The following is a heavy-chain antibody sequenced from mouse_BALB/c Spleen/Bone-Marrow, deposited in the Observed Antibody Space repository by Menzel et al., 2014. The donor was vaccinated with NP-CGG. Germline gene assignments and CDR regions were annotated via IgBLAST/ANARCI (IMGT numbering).Heavy chain of an antibody. D-gene: IGHD1-2*01. V-gene: IGHV14-3*02. CDR3: ARYRLGTYFDY. CDR1: GFNIKDTY. Sequence: EVKLVESGAELVKPGASVKLSCTASGFNIKDTYMHWVKQRPEQGLGWIGRIDPANGNTKYDPKFQGKATITAVTSSNTAYLQLSSLTSEDTAVYYCARYRLGTYFDYWGQGTTLTVSS. J-gene: IGHJ2*01. CDR2: IDPANGNT.